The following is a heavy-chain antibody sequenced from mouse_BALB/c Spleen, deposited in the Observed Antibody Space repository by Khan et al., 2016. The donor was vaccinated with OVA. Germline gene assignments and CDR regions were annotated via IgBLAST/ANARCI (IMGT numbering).Heavy chain of an antibody. J-gene: IGHJ2*01. D-gene: IGHD1-2*01. V-gene: IGHV3-1*02. CDR3: ARTARIKY. Sequence: EVKLQESGPGLVKPSQSLSLTCTVTGYSITSGYGWNWIRQFPGNKLEWMGYIRYSGSTNYNPSLKSRISITRDTSKNQFFLKLNSVTTEDTATYYCARTARIKYWGQGTTLTVSA. CDR1: GYSITSGYG. CDR2: IRYSGST.